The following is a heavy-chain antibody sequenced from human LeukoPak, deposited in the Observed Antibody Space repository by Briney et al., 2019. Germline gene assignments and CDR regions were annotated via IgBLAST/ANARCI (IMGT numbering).Heavy chain of an antibody. D-gene: IGHD2-2*01. CDR1: GFTFSSYG. V-gene: IGHV3-30*02. Sequence: GGSLRLSCAASGFTFSSYGMHWVRQAPGKGLEWVAFIRYDGSNKYYADSVKGRFTISRDNSKNTLYLQMNSLRAEDTAVYYCAKGFIVVVPAAFDYWGQGTLVTVS. CDR3: AKGFIVVVPAAFDY. J-gene: IGHJ4*02. CDR2: IRYDGSNK.